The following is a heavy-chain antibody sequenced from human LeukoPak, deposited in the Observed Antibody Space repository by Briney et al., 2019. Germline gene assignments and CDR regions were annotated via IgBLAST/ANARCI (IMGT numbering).Heavy chain of an antibody. D-gene: IGHD3-10*01. CDR1: GGSISTSNYY. Sequence: SETLSLTCTVSGGSISTSNYYWSWLRQSPERGLEWIGEINQRESTYYNPSLKSRVTISLDTSKNQFSLEVTSMTAADTAVYYCARGVRGSPDFWGQGSLVTVSS. CDR2: INQREST. CDR3: ARGVRGSPDF. J-gene: IGHJ4*02. V-gene: IGHV4-39*01.